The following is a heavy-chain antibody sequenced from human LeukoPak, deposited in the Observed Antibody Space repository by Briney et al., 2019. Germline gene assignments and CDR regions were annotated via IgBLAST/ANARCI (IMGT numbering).Heavy chain of an antibody. CDR3: ARAVYYYDSSGYYRFYFDY. Sequence: GGSLRLSWAASGITVSSNYMSWVRQAPGKGLEWVSVIYSGGSTYYADSVKGRFTISRDNSKNTLYLQMNSLRAEDTVVYYCARAVYYYDSSGYYRFYFDYWGQGTLVTVSS. CDR2: IYSGGST. V-gene: IGHV3-66*01. D-gene: IGHD3-22*01. CDR1: GITVSSNY. J-gene: IGHJ4*02.